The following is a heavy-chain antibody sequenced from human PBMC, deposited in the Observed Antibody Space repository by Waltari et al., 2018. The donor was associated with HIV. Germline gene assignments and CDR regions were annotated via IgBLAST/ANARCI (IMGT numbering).Heavy chain of an antibody. V-gene: IGHV3-15*01. J-gene: IGHJ4*02. CDR3: VTDAVAVPLDTAY. CDR2: IKSKNDGGTI. Sequence: EVHLVESGGGLVKPGGSLRVSCTVSGFTFINAWMSWVRQAPGKGLEWLGRIKSKNDGGTIDYAAPVKDRFTILRDDSKHTLYLEMSSLKIEDTGIYYGVTDAVAVPLDTAYWGQGTLVTVSS. D-gene: IGHD2-21*01. CDR1: GFTFINAW.